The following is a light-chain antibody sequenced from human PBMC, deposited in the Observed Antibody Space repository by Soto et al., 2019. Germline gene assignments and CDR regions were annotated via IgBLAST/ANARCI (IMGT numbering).Light chain of an antibody. CDR3: QQYGSSPRT. CDR1: QSINSNY. Sequence: EIVLTQSPGTLSLSPGERATLSCRASQSINSNYLAWYQQNPGQAPRLLIYGASSRATGIPDRFSGSGSGTYFPLTISRLEPEDFAVYYCQQYGSSPRTFGQGTKVEIK. V-gene: IGKV3-20*01. CDR2: GAS. J-gene: IGKJ1*01.